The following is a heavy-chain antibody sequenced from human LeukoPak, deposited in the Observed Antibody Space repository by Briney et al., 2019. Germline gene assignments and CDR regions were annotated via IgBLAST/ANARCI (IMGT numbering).Heavy chain of an antibody. CDR2: ISGSGGST. D-gene: IGHD3-3*01. CDR1: GFTFSSYA. V-gene: IGHV3-23*01. Sequence: GGSLRLSCAASGFTFSSYAMSWVRQAPGKGLEWVSAISGSGGSTYYADSVKGRFTISRDNSKNTLYLQMNSLRAEDTAVYYCAKHVLRFLEWLPIDAFDIWGQGTMVIVSS. CDR3: AKHVLRFLEWLPIDAFDI. J-gene: IGHJ3*02.